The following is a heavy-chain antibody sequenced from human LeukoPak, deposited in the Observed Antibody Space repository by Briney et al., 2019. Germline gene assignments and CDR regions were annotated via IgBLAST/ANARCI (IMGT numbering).Heavy chain of an antibody. CDR1: GGSISSSSYY. J-gene: IGHJ2*01. CDR2: IYYSGST. Sequence: SETLSLTCTVSGGSISSSSYYWGWIRQPPGKGLEWIGSIYYSGSTYYNPSLKSRVTISVDTSKNQFSLKLSSVTAADTAVYYCARGRVVGATRKYFDLWGRGTLVTVSS. CDR3: ARGRVVGATRKYFDL. D-gene: IGHD1-26*01. V-gene: IGHV4-39*07.